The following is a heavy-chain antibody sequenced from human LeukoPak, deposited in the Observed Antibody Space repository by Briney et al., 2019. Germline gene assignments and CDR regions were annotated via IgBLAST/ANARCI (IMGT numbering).Heavy chain of an antibody. Sequence: GGSLRLSCAASGFTFKSYAMSWVRQAPGKELDWISAIGGSDGTTYYADSVKGRFTISRDNSRDTLYLQMNSLTVEDAAVYYCAKGVTGWPYYFDSWGQGTLVTVSS. D-gene: IGHD6-19*01. CDR1: GFTFKSYA. V-gene: IGHV3-23*01. J-gene: IGHJ4*02. CDR2: IGGSDGTT. CDR3: AKGVTGWPYYFDS.